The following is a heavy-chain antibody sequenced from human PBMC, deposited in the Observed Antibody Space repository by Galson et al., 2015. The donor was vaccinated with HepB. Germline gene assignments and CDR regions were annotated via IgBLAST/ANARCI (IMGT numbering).Heavy chain of an antibody. D-gene: IGHD4-17*01. V-gene: IGHV1-18*04. CDR2: INPNSGNT. Sequence: SVKVSCKASGYTFTGYYMHWVRQAPGQGLEWMGWINPNSGNTNYAQKLQGRVTMTTDTSTSTAYMELRSLRSDDTAVYYCARDYGSYWGQGTLVTVSS. J-gene: IGHJ4*02. CDR3: ARDYGSY. CDR1: GYTFTGYY.